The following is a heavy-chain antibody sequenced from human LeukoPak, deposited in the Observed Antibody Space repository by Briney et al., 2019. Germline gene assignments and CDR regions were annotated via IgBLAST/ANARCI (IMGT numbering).Heavy chain of an antibody. V-gene: IGHV3-23*01. CDR2: ISGSGGST. CDR1: GFTFSSYA. J-gene: IGHJ1*01. Sequence: GGSLRLSCAASGFTFSSYAMSWVRQAPGKGLEWVSAISGSGGSTYYADSVKGRFTISRDNSKSTLYLQMNSLRAEDTAVYYCAKAGVRGDFQHWGQGTLVTASS. D-gene: IGHD3-10*01. CDR3: AKAGVRGDFQH.